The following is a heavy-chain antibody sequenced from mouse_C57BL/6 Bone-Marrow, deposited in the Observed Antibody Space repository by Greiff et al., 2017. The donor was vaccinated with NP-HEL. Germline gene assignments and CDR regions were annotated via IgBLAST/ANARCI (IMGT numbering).Heavy chain of an antibody. D-gene: IGHD1-1*01. J-gene: IGHJ1*03. V-gene: IGHV1-55*01. CDR2: IYPGSGST. CDR1: GYTFTSYW. CDR3: ARGDHYGSSFWYFDV. Sequence: VQLQQSGAELVKPGASVKMSCKASGYTFTSYWITWVKQRPGQGLEWIGDIYPGSGSTNYNEKFKSKATLTVDTSSSTAYMQLSSLTSEDSAVYYCARGDHYGSSFWYFDVGGTGTTVTVSS.